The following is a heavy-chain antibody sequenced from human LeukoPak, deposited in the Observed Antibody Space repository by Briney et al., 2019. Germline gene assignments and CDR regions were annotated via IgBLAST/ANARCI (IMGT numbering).Heavy chain of an antibody. CDR1: GYTFTSYG. CDR2: ISAYNGNT. CDR3: ARERGYSGSFYYYGVDV. D-gene: IGHD5-12*01. V-gene: IGHV1-18*04. Sequence: ASVKVSCKASGYTFTSYGISWVRQAPGQGLEWMGWISAYNGNTNYAQKLQGRVTMTTDTSASTAYMELRSLRSDDTAVYYCARERGYSGSFYYYGVDVWGKGTTVTVSS. J-gene: IGHJ6*04.